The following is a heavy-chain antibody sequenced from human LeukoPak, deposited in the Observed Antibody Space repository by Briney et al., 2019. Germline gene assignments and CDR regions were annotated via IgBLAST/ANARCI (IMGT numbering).Heavy chain of an antibody. V-gene: IGHV3-33*01. J-gene: IGHJ4*02. CDR3: ARYSRYRASPFLDY. Sequence: PGGSLRLSCAASGFIFNSYGFHWVRQTPGTGLEWVAVIWYDGSNEYYADSVKGRFTISRDNSKSTLFLQMNSLRAEDTALYYCARYSRYRASPFLDYWGQGTLVTVSS. CDR1: GFIFNSYG. D-gene: IGHD2-21*01. CDR2: IWYDGSNE.